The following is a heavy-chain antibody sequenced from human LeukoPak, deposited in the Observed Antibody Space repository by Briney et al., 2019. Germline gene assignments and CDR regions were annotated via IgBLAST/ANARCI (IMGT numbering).Heavy chain of an antibody. D-gene: IGHD2-8*01. CDR3: ARGKVFQDY. CDR2: INPNSGGT. CDR1: GGTFSSYA. J-gene: IGHJ4*02. V-gene: IGHV1-2*06. Sequence: ASVKVSCKASGGTFSSYAISWVRQAPGQGLEWMGRINPNSGGTNYAQKFQGRVTMTRDTSISTAYMELSRLRSDDTAVYYCARGKVFQDYWGQGTLVTVSS.